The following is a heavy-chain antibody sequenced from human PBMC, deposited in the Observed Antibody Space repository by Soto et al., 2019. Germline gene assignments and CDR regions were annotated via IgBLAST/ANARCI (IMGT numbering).Heavy chain of an antibody. D-gene: IGHD3-22*01. Sequence: QVQLQESGPGLVKPSQTLSLTCTVSGGSISSGDYYWSWIRQPPGKGLEWIGYIYYSGSTYYNPSLKSRVTISVDTSKNQFSLKLSSVTAADTAVYCCARYDSSGPLTSGFDYWGQGTLVTVSS. CDR1: GGSISSGDYY. V-gene: IGHV4-30-4*01. CDR3: ARYDSSGPLTSGFDY. CDR2: IYYSGST. J-gene: IGHJ4*02.